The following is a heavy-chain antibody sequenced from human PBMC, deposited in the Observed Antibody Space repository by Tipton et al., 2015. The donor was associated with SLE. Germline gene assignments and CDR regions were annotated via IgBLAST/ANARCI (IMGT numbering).Heavy chain of an antibody. CDR1: GGSISDYF. Sequence: TLSLTCSASGGSISDYFWSWIRQAPGKGLEWIGEINHSGSTNYYPSLKSRVTISVETSKNQFSLNLSSVTAADTAVYYCAAGPMKRRSLAGATRGYYYNGMDVWGQGTTVTVSS. CDR2: INHSGST. J-gene: IGHJ6*02. CDR3: AAGPMKRRSLAGATRGYYYNGMDV. D-gene: IGHD1-26*01. V-gene: IGHV4-34*01.